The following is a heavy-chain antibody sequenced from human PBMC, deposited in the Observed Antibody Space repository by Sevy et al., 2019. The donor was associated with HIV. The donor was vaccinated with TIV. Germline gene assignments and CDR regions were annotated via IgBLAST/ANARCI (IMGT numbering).Heavy chain of an antibody. V-gene: IGHV3-48*03. CDR3: APTGGSGGDRYPGYFQH. D-gene: IGHD2-21*02. CDR1: GFTFSSYE. Sequence: GGSLRLSCAASGFTFSSYEMNWVRQAPGKGLEWVSYISSSGSTIYYADSVKGRFTISRDNAKNSLYLQMNSLRAEDTAVYYCAPTGGSGGDRYPGYFQHWGQGTLVTVSS. J-gene: IGHJ1*01. CDR2: ISSSGSTI.